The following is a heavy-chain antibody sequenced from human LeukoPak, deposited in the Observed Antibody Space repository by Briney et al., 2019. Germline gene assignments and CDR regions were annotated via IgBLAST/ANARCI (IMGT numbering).Heavy chain of an antibody. J-gene: IGHJ4*02. Sequence: VGSLRLSCAASGFTFNIYSMNWVRQAPGKGLEWVSYISCRGSVIFYAESVKGRFTISRDNAKNSLYLQMNSLRAEDTAVYYCARVKGYGGYTVDPLDYWGQRT. V-gene: IGHV3-48*01. D-gene: IGHD6-13*01. CDR2: ISCRGSVI. CDR1: GFTFNIYS. CDR3: ARVKGYGGYTVDPLDY.